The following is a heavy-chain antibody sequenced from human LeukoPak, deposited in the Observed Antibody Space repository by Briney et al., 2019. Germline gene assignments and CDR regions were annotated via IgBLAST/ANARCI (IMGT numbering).Heavy chain of an antibody. D-gene: IGHD3-22*01. Sequence: GGSLRLSCAASGFTFSSYAMHWVRQAPGKGLEWVAVISYDGSNKYYADSVKGRFTISRDNSKNTLYLQMNSLRAEDTAVYYCASHPYYDSSGYLAYWGQGTLVTASS. CDR2: ISYDGSNK. J-gene: IGHJ4*02. CDR3: ASHPYYDSSGYLAY. CDR1: GFTFSSYA. V-gene: IGHV3-30-3*01.